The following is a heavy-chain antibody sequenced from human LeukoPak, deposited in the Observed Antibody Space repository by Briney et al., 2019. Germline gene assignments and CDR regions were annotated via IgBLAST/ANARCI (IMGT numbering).Heavy chain of an antibody. CDR1: GGSISSYY. V-gene: IGHV4-59*01. Sequence: SETLSLTCTVSGGSISSYYWSWIRQPPGKGLEWIGYIYYSGSTNYNPSLKSRVTIPVDTSKNQFSLKLSSVTAADTAVYYCARGPRNGMDVWGQGTTVTVSS. D-gene: IGHD6-6*01. CDR2: IYYSGST. CDR3: ARGPRNGMDV. J-gene: IGHJ6*02.